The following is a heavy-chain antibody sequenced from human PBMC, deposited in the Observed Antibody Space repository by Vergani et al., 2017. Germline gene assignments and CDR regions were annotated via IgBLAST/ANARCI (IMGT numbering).Heavy chain of an antibody. CDR2: IHNRGKT. J-gene: IGHJ2*01. V-gene: IGHV4-39*02. Sequence: QVQLQESGPGLVKPSQTLSLTCTVSGDSIRSGVYYWGWIRQSPGEGLHWLTSIHNRGKTYHNPSLKSRVSVSLDTSKNRFSLNLTSVTATDTAVYYCARSQGDYWYFDLWGPGSLVTVSS. D-gene: IGHD2-21*01. CDR3: ARSQGDYWYFDL. CDR1: GDSIRSGVYY.